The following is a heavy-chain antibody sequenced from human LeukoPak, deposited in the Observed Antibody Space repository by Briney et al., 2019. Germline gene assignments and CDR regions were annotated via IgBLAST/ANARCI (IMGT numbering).Heavy chain of an antibody. CDR3: AKDRGNYEYSFDY. CDR1: GFTFSSYA. Sequence: GGSLRLSCAASGFTFSSYAMSWVRQAPGKGLVWVSVISGSGGSTYYADSVKGRFTISRDNSKNTLYLQMNSLRAEDAAVYYCAKDRGNYEYSFDYWGQGTLVTVSS. D-gene: IGHD1-7*01. J-gene: IGHJ4*02. CDR2: ISGSGGST. V-gene: IGHV3-23*01.